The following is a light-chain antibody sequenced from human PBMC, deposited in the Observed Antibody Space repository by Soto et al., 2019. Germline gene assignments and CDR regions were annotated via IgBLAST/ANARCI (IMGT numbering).Light chain of an antibody. Sequence: DIQMTQSPSTLSASVADRVTMTCRASHSISTWLAWYQQKPGKAPKLLIYKASSLQIGVPSRFSGSGYGTEFTLTIRSLQPDDFATYYCQQYNSYWTFGQGTKVEIK. CDR3: QQYNSYWT. CDR1: HSISTW. J-gene: IGKJ1*01. V-gene: IGKV1-5*03. CDR2: KAS.